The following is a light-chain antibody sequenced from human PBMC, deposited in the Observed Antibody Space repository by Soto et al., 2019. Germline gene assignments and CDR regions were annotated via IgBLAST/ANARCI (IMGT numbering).Light chain of an antibody. CDR3: QQYNVWPLT. J-gene: IGKJ4*01. CDR1: QSVNSN. Sequence: EIVMTQSPVTLSVSPGDRATLSCRASQSVNSNLAWYQQKPGQTPKLLIYVASTKATGIPARFSGSGSGTECTRTISRLQSEDFAVYYCQQYNVWPLTCGGGTKVE. CDR2: VAS. V-gene: IGKV3-15*01.